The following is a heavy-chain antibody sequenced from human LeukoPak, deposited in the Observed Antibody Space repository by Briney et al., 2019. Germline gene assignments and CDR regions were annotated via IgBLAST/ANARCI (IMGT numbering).Heavy chain of an antibody. D-gene: IGHD3-3*01. CDR2: MNPNSGNT. Sequence: ASVKVSCKASGYTFTSYDINWVRQATGQGLEWMGWMNPNSGNTGYAQKFQGRVTITRNTSISTAYMELSSLRSEGTAVYYCARGPRDVLRFLEWRSYYFDYWGQGTLVTVSS. CDR1: GYTFTSYD. V-gene: IGHV1-8*03. CDR3: ARGPRDVLRFLEWRSYYFDY. J-gene: IGHJ4*02.